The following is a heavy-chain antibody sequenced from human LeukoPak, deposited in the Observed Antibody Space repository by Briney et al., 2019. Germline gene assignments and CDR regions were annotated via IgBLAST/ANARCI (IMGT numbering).Heavy chain of an antibody. CDR2: ISSSSSYI. D-gene: IGHD3-22*01. J-gene: IGHJ4*02. Sequence: PGGSLRLSCAASGFTFSSYSMNWVRQAPGKGLEWVSSISSSSSYIYYADSVKGRFTISRDNAKNSLYLQMNSLRAEDTAVYYYARGPRRDSSGYFLNYWGQGTLVTVSS. CDR3: ARGPRRDSSGYFLNY. V-gene: IGHV3-21*01. CDR1: GFTFSSYS.